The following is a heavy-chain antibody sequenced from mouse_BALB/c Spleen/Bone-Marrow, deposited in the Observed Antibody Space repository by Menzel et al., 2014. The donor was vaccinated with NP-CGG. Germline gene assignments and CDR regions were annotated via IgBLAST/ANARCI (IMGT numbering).Heavy chain of an antibody. D-gene: IGHD4-1*01. J-gene: IGHJ2*01. CDR2: IYYSGTI. V-gene: IGHV3-5*02. Sequence: EVKLEESGPGLVKPSQTVSLTCTVTGISITTGNYRWSWIRQFPGSELDWIGYIYYSGTITYNPSLTSRTTITRDTSKNQFFLEMNSLTAEDTATYYCAREGGGLGHFDYWGQGTTLTVSS. CDR3: AREGGGLGHFDY. CDR1: GISITTGNYR.